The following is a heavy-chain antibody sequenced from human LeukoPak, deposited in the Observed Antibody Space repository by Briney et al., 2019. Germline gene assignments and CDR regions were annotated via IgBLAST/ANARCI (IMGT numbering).Heavy chain of an antibody. CDR2: INHSGST. V-gene: IGHV4-34*01. CDR3: ARGRGIVGATTSFDY. D-gene: IGHD1-26*01. Sequence: SETLSLTCAVYGGSFRGYYWSWIRQPPGKGLEWIGEINHSGSTNYNPPLKSRVTISVDTSKNQLSLKLSSVTAADTAVYYCARGRGIVGATTSFDYWGQGTLVTVSS. J-gene: IGHJ4*02. CDR1: GGSFRGYY.